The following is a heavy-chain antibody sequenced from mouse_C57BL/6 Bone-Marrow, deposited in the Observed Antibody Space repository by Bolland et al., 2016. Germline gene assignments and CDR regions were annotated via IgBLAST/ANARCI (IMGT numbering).Heavy chain of an antibody. CDR3: AKLFAY. V-gene: IGHV1-80*01. Sequence: WIGQIYPGDGDTNYNGKFKGKATLTADKYYSTAYMQLSSLTSEDSAVYFCAKLFAYWGQGTLV. J-gene: IGHJ3*01. CDR2: IYPGDGDT.